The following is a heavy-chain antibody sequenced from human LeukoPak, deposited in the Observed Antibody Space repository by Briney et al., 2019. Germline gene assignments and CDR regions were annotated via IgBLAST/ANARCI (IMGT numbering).Heavy chain of an antibody. V-gene: IGHV1-46*01. CDR1: GFTFSSYA. Sequence: GGSLRLSCAASGFTFSSYAMHWVRQAPGQGLEWMGIINPSGGSTSYAQKFQGRVTMTRDTSTSTVYMELSSLRSEDTAVYYCARSWDDRRDGMDVWGQGTTVTVSS. CDR3: ARSWDDRRDGMDV. CDR2: INPSGGST. J-gene: IGHJ6*02. D-gene: IGHD1-1*01.